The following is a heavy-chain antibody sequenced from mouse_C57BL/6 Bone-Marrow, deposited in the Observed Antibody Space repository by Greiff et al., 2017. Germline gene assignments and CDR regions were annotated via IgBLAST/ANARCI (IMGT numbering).Heavy chain of an antibody. J-gene: IGHJ3*01. D-gene: IGHD4-1*01. Sequence: VQLQQPGAELVRPGTSVKLSCKASGYTFTSYWMHWVKQRPGQGLEWIGVIDPSDSYTNYNQKFKGQATLTVDTSSSTAYMQLSSLASEDSAVYYCAREEVGREGFAYWGQGTLVTVSA. CDR1: GYTFTSYW. CDR2: IDPSDSYT. V-gene: IGHV1-59*01. CDR3: AREEVGREGFAY.